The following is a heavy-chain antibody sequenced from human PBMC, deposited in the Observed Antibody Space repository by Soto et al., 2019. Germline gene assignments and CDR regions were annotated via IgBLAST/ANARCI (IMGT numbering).Heavy chain of an antibody. V-gene: IGHV4-39*01. CDR2: IYYSGST. D-gene: IGHD3-9*01. CDR1: DGSISSSGYY. J-gene: IGHJ5*02. Sequence: PSETQSLTCTVSDGSISSSGYYWGWIRKPPGKGLEWIGSIYYSGSTYYNPSLKSRVTISVDTSKNQFSLKLSSVTAADTAVYYCAIASPYYDILTGYYNAPYNWFDPWGQGTLVTVSS. CDR3: AIASPYYDILTGYYNAPYNWFDP.